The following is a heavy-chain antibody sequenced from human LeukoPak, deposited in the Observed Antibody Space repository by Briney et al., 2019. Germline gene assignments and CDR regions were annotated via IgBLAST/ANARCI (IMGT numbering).Heavy chain of an antibody. Sequence: GESLKISCKGSGYSFFSYWIAWVRQMPGKGLEWMGIIYPGDSDTTYSPSFQGQVTISADRSISTAYLQWSSLKASDTAMYYCARTSDVVVTATFDYWGQGTLVTVSS. J-gene: IGHJ4*02. D-gene: IGHD2-21*02. CDR2: IYPGDSDT. V-gene: IGHV5-51*01. CDR3: ARTSDVVVTATFDY. CDR1: GYSFFSYW.